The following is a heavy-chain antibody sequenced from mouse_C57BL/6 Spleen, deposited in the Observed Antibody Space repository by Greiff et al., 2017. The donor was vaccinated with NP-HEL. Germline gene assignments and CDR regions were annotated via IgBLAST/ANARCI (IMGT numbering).Heavy chain of an antibody. V-gene: IGHV1-15*01. CDR2: IDPETGGT. D-gene: IGHD2-3*01. CDR3: TRRRLLPYYYAMDY. Sequence: VQLQQSGAELVRPGASVTLSCKASGYTFTDYEMHWVKQTPVHGLEWIGAIDPETGGTAYNQKFKGKAILTADKSSSTAYMELRSLTSEDSAVYYCTRRRLLPYYYAMDYWGQGTSVTVSS. CDR1: GYTFTDYE. J-gene: IGHJ4*01.